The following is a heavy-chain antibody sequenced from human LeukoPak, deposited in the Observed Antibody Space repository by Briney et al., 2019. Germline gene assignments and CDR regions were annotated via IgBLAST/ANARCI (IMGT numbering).Heavy chain of an antibody. CDR1: GGSFSNYV. CDR2: IIPVLGVS. CDR3: ADSKIAARPQYFQH. D-gene: IGHD6-6*01. Sequence: SVKVSCKASGGSFSNYVITWVRQAPGQGLEWMGRIIPVLGVSNFARKFQGRVTITTDESTSTAYMELSSLRSEDTAVYYCADSKIAARPQYFQHWGQGTLVTVSS. J-gene: IGHJ1*01. V-gene: IGHV1-69*04.